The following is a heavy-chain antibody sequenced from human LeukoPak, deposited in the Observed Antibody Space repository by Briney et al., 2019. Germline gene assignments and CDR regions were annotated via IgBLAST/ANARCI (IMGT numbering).Heavy chain of an antibody. Sequence: PSETLSLTCTVSGGSISSYYWSWIRQPPGKGLEWIGYIYYSGSTNYNPSLKSRVTISVDTSKNQFSLKLSSVTAADTAVYYCAREAGLGAQFDYWGQGTLVTVSS. J-gene: IGHJ4*02. CDR1: GGSISSYY. CDR2: IYYSGST. CDR3: AREAGLGAQFDY. V-gene: IGHV4-59*01. D-gene: IGHD1-26*01.